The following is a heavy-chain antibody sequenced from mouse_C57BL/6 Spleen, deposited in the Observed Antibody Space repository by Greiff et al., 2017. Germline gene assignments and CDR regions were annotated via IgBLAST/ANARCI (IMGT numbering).Heavy chain of an antibody. J-gene: IGHJ2*01. V-gene: IGHV1-82*01. Sequence: VQLQQSGPELVKPGASVTISCKASGYAFSSSWMNWVKQRPGKGLEWIGRIYPGDGDTNYNGKFKGKATLTADKSSSTAYMQLSSLTSEDSAVYFCASLYYDYDDDYWGQGTTLTVSS. CDR2: IYPGDGDT. CDR1: GYAFSSSW. CDR3: ASLYYDYDDDY. D-gene: IGHD2-4*01.